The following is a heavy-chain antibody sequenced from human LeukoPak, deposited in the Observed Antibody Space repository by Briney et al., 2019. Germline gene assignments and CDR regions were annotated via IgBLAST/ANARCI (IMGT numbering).Heavy chain of an antibody. J-gene: IGHJ4*02. CDR1: GFTFSSYA. CDR3: ARGLYGDPEGGDY. Sequence: PGRSLRLSCAASGFTFSSYAMHWVRQAPGKGLEWVAVISYDGSNKYYADSVKGRFTISRDNAKNSLYLQMNSLRAEDTALYYCARGLYGDPEGGDYWGQGTLVTVSS. V-gene: IGHV3-30-3*01. D-gene: IGHD4-17*01. CDR2: ISYDGSNK.